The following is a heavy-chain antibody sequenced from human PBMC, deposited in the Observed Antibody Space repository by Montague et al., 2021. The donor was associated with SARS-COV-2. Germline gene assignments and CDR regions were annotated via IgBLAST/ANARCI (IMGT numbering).Heavy chain of an antibody. Sequence: TLSLTCTVSGGSISSGSYCWSWIRQPAGKGLEWIGRIYTTGRTNYNPSLKSRVTISVDTSKNQFSLKLSSVTAADTAAYYCASERTYDYGSGTYPGGFDIWGQGTMVTVSS. V-gene: IGHV4-61*02. J-gene: IGHJ3*02. CDR1: GGSISSGSYC. D-gene: IGHD3-10*01. CDR3: ASERTYDYGSGTYPGGFDI. CDR2: IYTTGRT.